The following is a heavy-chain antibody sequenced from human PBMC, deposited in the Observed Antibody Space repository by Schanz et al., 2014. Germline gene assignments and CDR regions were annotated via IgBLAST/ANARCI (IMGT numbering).Heavy chain of an antibody. J-gene: IGHJ4*02. D-gene: IGHD3-16*01. CDR3: ARGDYLWGAHVHYYFDN. CDR2: INWDGGYS. CDR1: GFTFNDYA. V-gene: IGHV3-43D*03. Sequence: EVKLVESGGVVVQPGGSLRLSCAASGFTFNDYAMHWVCQPPGKGLEWVSFINWDGGYSYYADSVKGRFTHSRDNSKNSLYRQMHRLRPEDTACYFGARGDYLWGAHVHYYFDNWGQGTLVTVSS.